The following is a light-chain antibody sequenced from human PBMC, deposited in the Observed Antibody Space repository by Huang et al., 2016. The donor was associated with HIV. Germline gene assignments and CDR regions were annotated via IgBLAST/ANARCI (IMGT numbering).Light chain of an antibody. CDR2: GAS. J-gene: IGKJ2*01. Sequence: EIVMTQSPATLSVSPGESATLSCRASQSVSSNLAWYQQKPGQAPRLLIYGASTRATGIPARFSGTGSGTEFTLTISSLQSEDFAVYNCQQYNNWPHTFGQGTKLEIK. V-gene: IGKV3-15*01. CDR3: QQYNNWPHT. CDR1: QSVSSN.